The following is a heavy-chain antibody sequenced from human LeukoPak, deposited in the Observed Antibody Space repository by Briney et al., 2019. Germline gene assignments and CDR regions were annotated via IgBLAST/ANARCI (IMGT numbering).Heavy chain of an antibody. J-gene: IGHJ5*02. Sequence: GESLKISCKGSGYIFSDFWIVWVRQMPGKGLEWMGIIYPGDSDTRYSPSFQGQVTISADKSISTAYLQWSSLKASDTAMYYCARSRVRGVIIGFHPWGQGTLVTVSS. CDR1: GYIFSDFW. V-gene: IGHV5-51*01. D-gene: IGHD3-10*01. CDR2: IYPGDSDT. CDR3: ARSRVRGVIIGFHP.